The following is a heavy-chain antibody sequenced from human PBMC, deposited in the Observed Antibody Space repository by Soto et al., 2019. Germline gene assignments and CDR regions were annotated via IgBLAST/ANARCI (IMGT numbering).Heavy chain of an antibody. CDR3: AKSTYYGDYVLGFDY. D-gene: IGHD4-17*01. V-gene: IGHV3-23*01. CDR2: ISGSGGST. J-gene: IGHJ4*02. CDR1: GFTFSSYA. Sequence: GGSLRLSCAASGFTFSSYAMSWVRQAPGKGLEWVSAISGSGGSTCYADSVKGRFTISRDNSKNTLYLQMNSLRAEDTAVYYCAKSTYYGDYVLGFDYWGQGTLVTVSS.